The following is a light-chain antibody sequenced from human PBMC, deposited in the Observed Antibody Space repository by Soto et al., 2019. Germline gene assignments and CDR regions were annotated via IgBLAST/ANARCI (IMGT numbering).Light chain of an antibody. CDR2: AAS. V-gene: IGKV1-39*01. CDR1: ESISRH. Sequence: DIQMTQSPSSLSASVGDRVTITCRASESISRHLNWYQQKPGKAPKLLIYAASSLQNGVPSWFSGGGSGTDFSLTISNLQPEDFATYYCQQSYSTLSITFGQGTRLEIK. CDR3: QQSYSTLSIT. J-gene: IGKJ5*01.